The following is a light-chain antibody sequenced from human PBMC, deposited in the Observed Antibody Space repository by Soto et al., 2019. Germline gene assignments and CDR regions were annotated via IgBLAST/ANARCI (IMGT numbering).Light chain of an antibody. CDR3: SSYSSNNIHWV. J-gene: IGLJ3*02. CDR2: QVN. V-gene: IGLV2-14*01. CDR1: SSDVGAYNY. Sequence: QSALTQPASVSGSPGQSITISCSGTSSDVGAYNYVSWYQQHPGKAPKLIIYQVNNRPSGVSPRLSGSKSGNTASLTISGLQEEDEAGYYCSSYSSNNIHWVFGGGTKLTVL.